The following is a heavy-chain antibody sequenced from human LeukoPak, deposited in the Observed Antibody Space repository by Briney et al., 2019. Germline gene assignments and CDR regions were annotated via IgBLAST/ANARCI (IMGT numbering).Heavy chain of an antibody. CDR3: ASGGVSYGYSCSDY. CDR2: ISAYNGNT. V-gene: IGHV1-18*01. CDR1: GYTFTIYG. D-gene: IGHD5-18*01. J-gene: IGHJ4*02. Sequence: ASVKVSCKASGYTFTIYGISWVRQAPGQGLEWMGWISAYNGNTNYAQKLQGRVTMTTDTSTSTAYMELSRLRSDDTAVYYCASGGVSYGYSCSDYWGQGTLVTVSS.